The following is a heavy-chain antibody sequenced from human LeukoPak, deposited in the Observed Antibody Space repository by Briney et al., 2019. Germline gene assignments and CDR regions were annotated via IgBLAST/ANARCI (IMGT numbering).Heavy chain of an antibody. CDR2: IKPDGSEK. CDR1: GFIFSNYW. J-gene: IGHJ4*02. D-gene: IGHD2-2*01. CDR3: ASQPAVVDLDY. V-gene: IGHV3-7*01. Sequence: PVGSLRLSCAASGFIFSNYWMTWVRQAPGKGLEWVANIKPDGSEKSYVDSVKGRFTISRDNAKNSLYLQMNSLRVEDTAVYYCASQPAVVDLDYWGQGTLVTVSS.